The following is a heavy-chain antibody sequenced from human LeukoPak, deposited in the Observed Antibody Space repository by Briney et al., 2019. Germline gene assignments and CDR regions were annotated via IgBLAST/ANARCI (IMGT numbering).Heavy chain of an antibody. V-gene: IGHV3-23*01. D-gene: IGHD3-10*01. CDR2: ISGSGGST. CDR1: GFTFSSYA. Sequence: PGGSLRLSCAASGFTFSSYAMSWVRQAPGKGLEWVSAISGSGGSTYYADSVKGRFTISRDNSKNTLYLQMNSLRAEDTAVYYCARENYGSGSYYKRNWFDPWGQGTLVTVSS. CDR3: ARENYGSGSYYKRNWFDP. J-gene: IGHJ5*02.